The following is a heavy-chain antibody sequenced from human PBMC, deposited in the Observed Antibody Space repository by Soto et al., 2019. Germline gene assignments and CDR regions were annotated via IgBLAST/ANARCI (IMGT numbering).Heavy chain of an antibody. Sequence: GGSLRLSCAASGFIFSSYGMHWVRQAPGKGLEWVAVISYDGSNKYYADSVKGRFTISRDNSKNTPYLQMNSLRAEDTAVYYCAKDRAVAAKYYYYGVDVWGQGTTVIVSS. CDR3: AKDRAVAAKYYYYGVDV. V-gene: IGHV3-30*18. CDR2: ISYDGSNK. CDR1: GFIFSSYG. J-gene: IGHJ6*02. D-gene: IGHD6-19*01.